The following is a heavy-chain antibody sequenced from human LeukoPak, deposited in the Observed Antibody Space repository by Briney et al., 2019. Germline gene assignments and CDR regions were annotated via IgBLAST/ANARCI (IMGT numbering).Heavy chain of an antibody. CDR1: GFTFSSYA. CDR3: ARSVGISGYFGY. J-gene: IGHJ4*02. CDR2: ISYDGSNK. D-gene: IGHD1-26*01. Sequence: GGSLRLSCAASGFTFSSYAMHWVRQAPGKGLEWVAIISYDGSNKYYADSVKGRFTISRDNSKNTLYLQMNSLRAEDTAVYYCARSVGISGYFGYWGQGAMVTV. V-gene: IGHV3-30-3*01.